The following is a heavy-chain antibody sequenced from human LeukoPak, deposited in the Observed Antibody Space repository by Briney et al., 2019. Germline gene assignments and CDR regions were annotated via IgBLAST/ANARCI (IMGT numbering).Heavy chain of an antibody. CDR2: IIPIFGTA. CDR3: ARDLMIVGATNGIAFDI. Sequence: SVKVSCKASGGTFSSYAISWVRQAPGQGLEWMGGIIPIFGTANYAQKFQGRVTITADESTSTAYMELSSLRSEDTAVYYCARDLMIVGATNGIAFDIWGQGTMVTVSS. CDR1: GGTFSSYA. V-gene: IGHV1-69*13. J-gene: IGHJ3*02. D-gene: IGHD1-26*01.